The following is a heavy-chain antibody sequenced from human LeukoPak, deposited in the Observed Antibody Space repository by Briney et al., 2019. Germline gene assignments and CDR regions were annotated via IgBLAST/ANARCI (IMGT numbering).Heavy chain of an antibody. CDR1: VGSFTTYI. Sequence: SVKVSCKASVGSFTTYIITWVRQAPGQGLEWMGRIVPTSGTTQYAQNFQGRVTITTDESASTAYMELNSLRPEDTAVYYCARELGSTGSSVYWGQGTLVTVSS. D-gene: IGHD1-1*01. J-gene: IGHJ4*02. V-gene: IGHV1-69*05. CDR2: IVPTSGTT. CDR3: ARELGSTGSSVY.